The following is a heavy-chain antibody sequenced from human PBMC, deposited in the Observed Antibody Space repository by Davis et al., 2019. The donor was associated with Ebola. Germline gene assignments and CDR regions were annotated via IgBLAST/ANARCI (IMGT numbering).Heavy chain of an antibody. V-gene: IGHV3-30-3*01. Sequence: PGGSLRLSCAASGFTFSSYAMHWVRQAPGKGLEWVAVISYDGSNKYYADSVKGRFTISRDNAKNSLYLQMNSLRAEDTALYYCAKDLRLGELLHLDAFDIWGQGTMVTVSS. J-gene: IGHJ3*02. D-gene: IGHD3-16*01. CDR3: AKDLRLGELLHLDAFDI. CDR2: ISYDGSNK. CDR1: GFTFSSYA.